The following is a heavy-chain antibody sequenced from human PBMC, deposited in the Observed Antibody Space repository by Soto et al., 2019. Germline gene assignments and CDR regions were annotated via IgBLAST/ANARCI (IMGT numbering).Heavy chain of an antibody. D-gene: IGHD3-10*01. CDR1: GFTFSSYA. CDR3: AKAVMGTMVRGAYFDY. Sequence: EVQLLESGGGLVQPGGSLRLSCAASGFTFSSYAMSWVRQAPGKGLEWVSAISGSGGSTYYADSVKGRFTISRDNSKNTLYLQMNSLRAEDTAVYYCAKAVMGTMVRGAYFDYWGQGTLVTVSS. J-gene: IGHJ4*02. V-gene: IGHV3-23*01. CDR2: ISGSGGST.